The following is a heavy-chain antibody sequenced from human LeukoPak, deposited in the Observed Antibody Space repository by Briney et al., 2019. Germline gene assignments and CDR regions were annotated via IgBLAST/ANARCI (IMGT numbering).Heavy chain of an antibody. V-gene: IGHV1-69*01. J-gene: IGHJ6*02. CDR2: IIPIFGTA. Sequence: PEASVKVSCKASGGTFSSYAISWVRQAPGQGLEWMGGIIPIFGTANYAQKFQGRVTITADESTSTAYMELSSLRSEDTAVYYCARPLVPAARYYYYGMDVWGQGTTVTVSS. D-gene: IGHD2-2*01. CDR3: ARPLVPAARYYYYGMDV. CDR1: GGTFSSYA.